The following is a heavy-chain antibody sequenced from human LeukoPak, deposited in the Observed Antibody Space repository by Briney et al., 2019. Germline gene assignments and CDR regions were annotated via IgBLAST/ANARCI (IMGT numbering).Heavy chain of an antibody. CDR1: GFTFSSYA. CDR2: ISGSCVST. D-gene: IGHD1-26*01. J-gene: IGHJ2*01. CDR3: ARSIREPGWNFDL. V-gene: IGHV3-23*01. Sequence: GGSLRLSCAASGFTFSSYAMSWVRQAPGKGLELVSAISGSCVSTYYADSAMGRFTTSRDNSKNTLYLHVKSLRAEDTAVYYCARSIREPGWNFDLWGRGTLVIVSS.